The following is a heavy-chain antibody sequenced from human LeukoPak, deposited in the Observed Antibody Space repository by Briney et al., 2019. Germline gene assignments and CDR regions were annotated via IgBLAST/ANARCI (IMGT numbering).Heavy chain of an antibody. CDR3: AREAGDSSGWYNWFDP. J-gene: IGHJ5*02. CDR2: IRSAVETT. CDR1: GFTMSHYG. D-gene: IGHD6-19*01. Sequence: PGGSLRLSCAASGFTMSHYGVSWVRQAPGKGLEWISGIRSAVETTHYADSVKGRFIISRDDSKNALSLQLNSLRPEDTALYYCAREAGDSSGWYNWFDPWGQGTLVTVSS. V-gene: IGHV3-23*01.